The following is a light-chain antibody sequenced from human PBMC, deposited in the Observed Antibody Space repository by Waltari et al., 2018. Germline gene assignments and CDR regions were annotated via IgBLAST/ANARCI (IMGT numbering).Light chain of an antibody. Sequence: DIQMTQSPSSLSASVGDRVTITCRASPSISSFLNWYQQKPGKAPKLLIYAASSLQSGVPSRFSGSGSGTDFTLTISSLHPEDFATYYCQQSYRTPLTFGGGTKV. V-gene: IGKV1-39*01. CDR3: QQSYRTPLT. CDR2: AAS. J-gene: IGKJ4*01. CDR1: PSISSF.